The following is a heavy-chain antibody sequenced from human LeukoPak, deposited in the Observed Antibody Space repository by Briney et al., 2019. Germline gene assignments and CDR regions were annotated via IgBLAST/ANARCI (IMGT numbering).Heavy chain of an antibody. CDR3: ARHPQLSKWNYFDY. Sequence: PGESLKISCKGSGYTFTSYWIGWVRQMPGKGLEWMGIIYPGESETRYSPSFQGQVTISADKSINTAYPQWSSLKASDTAMYYCARHPQLSKWNYFDYWGQGTLVTVSS. V-gene: IGHV5-51*01. D-gene: IGHD6-13*01. J-gene: IGHJ4*02. CDR1: GYTFTSYW. CDR2: IYPGESET.